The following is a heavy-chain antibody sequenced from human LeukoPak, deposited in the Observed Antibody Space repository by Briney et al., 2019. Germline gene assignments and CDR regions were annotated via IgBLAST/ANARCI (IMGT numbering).Heavy chain of an antibody. CDR3: ARGLTRSDY. Sequence: GGSLRLSCAASGFTFSSYWMSWVRQCPGKGLEWVANIKEDGSQKYYVDSVEGRFTISRDNAKNSLYLQMNSLRGEDTAVYYCARGLTRSDYWGQGTLVTVSS. CDR2: IKEDGSQK. V-gene: IGHV3-7*04. J-gene: IGHJ4*02. CDR1: GFTFSSYW.